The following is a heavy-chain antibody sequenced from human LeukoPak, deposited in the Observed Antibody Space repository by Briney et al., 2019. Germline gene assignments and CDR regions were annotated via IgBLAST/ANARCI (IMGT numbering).Heavy chain of an antibody. J-gene: IGHJ4*02. D-gene: IGHD3-10*01. V-gene: IGHV1-8*03. Sequence: ASVKVSCKASGYTFTSYDINWVRQATGQGLEWMGWMNPNSGNTGYAQKFQGRVTITRNTSISTAYMELSSLRSEDTAVYYCASEGGRRFGDHYDYWGQGTLVTVSS. CDR3: ASEGGRRFGDHYDY. CDR2: MNPNSGNT. CDR1: GYTFTSYD.